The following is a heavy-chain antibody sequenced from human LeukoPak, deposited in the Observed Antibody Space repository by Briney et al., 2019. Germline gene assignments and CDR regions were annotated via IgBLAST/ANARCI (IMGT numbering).Heavy chain of an antibody. CDR3: ARVKKSSGWYPRAFDI. CDR1: GGSFSGYY. D-gene: IGHD6-19*01. Sequence: SETLSLTCAVYGGSFSGYYWSWIRQPPGKGLEWIGEINHSGSINYNSSLKSRVTISVDTSKNQFSLKLSSVTAADTAVYYCARVKKSSGWYPRAFDIWGQGTMATVSS. CDR2: INHSGSI. J-gene: IGHJ3*02. V-gene: IGHV4-34*01.